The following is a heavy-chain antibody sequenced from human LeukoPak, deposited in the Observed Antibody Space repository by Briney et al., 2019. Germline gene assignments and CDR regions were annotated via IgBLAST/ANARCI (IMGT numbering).Heavy chain of an antibody. CDR1: GFTFTNFA. V-gene: IGHV3-23*01. D-gene: IGHD4-23*01. J-gene: IGHJ4*02. Sequence: PGGSLRLSCAASGFTFTNFAMSWVRQVPGKGLEWVSSLSNTGGITYYPDSVKGRFTISRDNSKNTVSLQMNSLRAEDTAIYYCLKGGGGEFDYWGQGTLVTVSS. CDR3: LKGGGGEFDY. CDR2: LSNTGGIT.